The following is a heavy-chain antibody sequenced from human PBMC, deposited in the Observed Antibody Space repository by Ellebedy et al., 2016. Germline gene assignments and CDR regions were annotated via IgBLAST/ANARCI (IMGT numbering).Heavy chain of an antibody. CDR2: INHSGSI. CDR3: ARAPYYEILTGYFHDAFDI. D-gene: IGHD3-9*01. J-gene: IGHJ3*02. Sequence: SETLSLTXAVHGGAFSGNYWSWIRQPPGKGLEWIGEINHSGSINFNPSLKSRVTISVDTSKSQFSLKLSSVTAADTAVYYCARAPYYEILTGYFHDAFDIWGQGTLVTVSS. V-gene: IGHV4-34*01. CDR1: GGAFSGNY.